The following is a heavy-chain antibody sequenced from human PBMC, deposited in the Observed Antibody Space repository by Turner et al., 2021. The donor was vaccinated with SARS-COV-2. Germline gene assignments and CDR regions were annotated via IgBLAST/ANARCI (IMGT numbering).Heavy chain of an antibody. D-gene: IGHD1-7*01. J-gene: IGHJ5*02. CDR3: ARDIVTRSTRWFDP. CDR1: GFLFSAEA. CDR2: VSRDGHGN. V-gene: IGHV3-30*04. Sequence: QVQLVEPGGAVVQPWTALRLSWAASGFLFSAEAIHWVRQAPGKGLEWVALVSRDGHGNSYADSVKGRFTVSRDNSKNMVHLETHSLTTNDTETYYCARDIVTRSTRWFDPWGQGTLVIVSS.